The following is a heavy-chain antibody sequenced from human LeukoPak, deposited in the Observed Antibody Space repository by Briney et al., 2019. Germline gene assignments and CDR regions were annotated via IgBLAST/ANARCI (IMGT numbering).Heavy chain of an antibody. CDR3: ARRVDYYFDY. D-gene: IGHD3/OR15-3a*01. J-gene: IGHJ4*02. CDR2: IYYSGST. Sequence: SETLSLTCTVSGGSISSYYWSWIRQPPGKGLEWIGYIYYSGSTNYNPSLKSRATISVDTSKNQFSLKLSSVTAADTAVYYCARRVDYYFDYWGQGTLVTVSS. V-gene: IGHV4-59*08. CDR1: GGSISSYY.